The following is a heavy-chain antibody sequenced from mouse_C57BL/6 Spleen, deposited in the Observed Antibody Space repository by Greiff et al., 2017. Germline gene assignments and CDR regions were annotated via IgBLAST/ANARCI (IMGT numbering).Heavy chain of an antibody. D-gene: IGHD2-4*01. CDR3: ARDQGLRPEDYAMDY. J-gene: IGHJ4*01. Sequence: EVKLVESEGGLVQPGSSMKLSCTASGFTFSDYYMAWVRQVPEKGLEWVANINYDGSSTYYLDSLKSRFIISRDNAKNILYLQMSSLKSEDTATYYCARDQGLRPEDYAMDYWGQGTSVTVSS. CDR2: INYDGSST. CDR1: GFTFSDYY. V-gene: IGHV5-16*01.